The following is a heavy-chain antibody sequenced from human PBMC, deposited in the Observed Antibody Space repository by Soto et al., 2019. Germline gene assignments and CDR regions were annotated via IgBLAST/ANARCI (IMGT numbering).Heavy chain of an antibody. V-gene: IGHV3-9*01. CDR2: ISWNSGSI. Sequence: PGGSLRLSCAASGFTFDDYAMHWVRQDPGKGLEWVSGISWNSGSIGYADSVKGRFTISRDNAKNSLYLQMNSLRAEDTALYYCAKVGYCSGGSCYYFDYWGQGTLVTVSS. CDR3: AKVGYCSGGSCYYFDY. J-gene: IGHJ4*02. CDR1: GFTFDDYA. D-gene: IGHD2-15*01.